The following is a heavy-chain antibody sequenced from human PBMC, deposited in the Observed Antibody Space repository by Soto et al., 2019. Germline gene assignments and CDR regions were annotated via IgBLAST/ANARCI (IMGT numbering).Heavy chain of an antibody. V-gene: IGHV3-30*18. Sequence: GSLRLSCAASGFTFSSYGMHWVRQAPGKGLEWVAVISYDGSNKYYADSVKGRFTISRDNSKNTLYLQMNSLRAEDTAVYYCAKDTYGSGSSIFDYWGQGTLVTVSS. CDR3: AKDTYGSGSSIFDY. D-gene: IGHD3-10*01. CDR1: GFTFSSYG. J-gene: IGHJ4*02. CDR2: ISYDGSNK.